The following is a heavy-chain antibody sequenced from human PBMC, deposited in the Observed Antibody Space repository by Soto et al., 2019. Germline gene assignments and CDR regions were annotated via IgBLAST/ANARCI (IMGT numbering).Heavy chain of an antibody. D-gene: IGHD3-10*01. Sequence: SVKVSCKASGGTFSSYAISWVRQAPGQGLEWMGGIIPILGTANYAQKFQGRVTITADESTSTAYMELSSLRSEDTAVYYCARDQRPLPYYGSGSYYHYYGMDVWGQGTTVTVSS. V-gene: IGHV1-69*13. J-gene: IGHJ6*02. CDR2: IIPILGTA. CDR1: GGTFSSYA. CDR3: ARDQRPLPYYGSGSYYHYYGMDV.